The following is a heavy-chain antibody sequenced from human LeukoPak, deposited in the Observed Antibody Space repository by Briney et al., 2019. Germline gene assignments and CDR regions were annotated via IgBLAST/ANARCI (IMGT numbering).Heavy chain of an antibody. CDR3: ARHPTVTTGRWFDP. V-gene: IGHV4-59*08. Sequence: KPSETLSLTCAVYGGSFSGYYWSWIRQPPGKGLEWIGYIYYSGSTNYNPSLKSRVTISVDMSKNQFSLNLNSVTAADTAVYYCARHPTVTTGRWFDPWGQGTLVTVSS. CDR1: GGSFSGYY. CDR2: IYYSGST. D-gene: IGHD4-17*01. J-gene: IGHJ5*02.